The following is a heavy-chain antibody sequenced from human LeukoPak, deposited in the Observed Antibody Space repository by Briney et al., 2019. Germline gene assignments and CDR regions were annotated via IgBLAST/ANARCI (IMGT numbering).Heavy chain of an antibody. J-gene: IGHJ4*02. Sequence: TGGSLRLSCAASGFSFSSYAMSWVRQAPGKGLEWVSSISGSGDNTYYAESVKGRFTISRDNSKNTLFLQMNSLRAEDTAVYYCAKGDNYKPLYFDNWGQGSLVTVSA. CDR2: ISGSGDNT. D-gene: IGHD1-20*01. CDR1: GFSFSSYA. V-gene: IGHV3-23*01. CDR3: AKGDNYKPLYFDN.